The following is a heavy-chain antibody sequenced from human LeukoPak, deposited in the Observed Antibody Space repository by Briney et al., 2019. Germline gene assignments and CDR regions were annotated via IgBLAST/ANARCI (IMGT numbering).Heavy chain of an antibody. V-gene: IGHV1-18*04. D-gene: IGHD3-16*01. CDR1: GYTFTSYG. Sequence: ASVKVSCKPSGYTFTSYGINWVRQAPGQGLEWMGWISTYSGDTNSAQKLQARVTMTRDTSTGTAYMELRSLRSDDTAVYYCARDPGGRRSQAGHFDYWGQGTLVTVSS. CDR3: ARDPGGRRSQAGHFDY. CDR2: ISTYSGDT. J-gene: IGHJ4*02.